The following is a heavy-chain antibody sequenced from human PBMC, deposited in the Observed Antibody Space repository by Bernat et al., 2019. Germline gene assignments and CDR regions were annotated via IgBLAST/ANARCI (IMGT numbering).Heavy chain of an antibody. J-gene: IGHJ4*01. D-gene: IGHD3-3*01. CDR2: IYYSGST. Sequence: QVPLLESGTGLVKPSQTLFLTCTVSGGSISSGGYYWSWIRQYPGKGLEWFGYIYYSGSTYYNPSLKSRVTISVDTSKNQFSLKLSSVTAADTAVYYCSRVSGEFWSGYYIVFDYWGQGTLVTVSS. V-gene: IGHV4-31*03. CDR3: SRVSGEFWSGYYIVFDY. CDR1: GGSISSGGYY.